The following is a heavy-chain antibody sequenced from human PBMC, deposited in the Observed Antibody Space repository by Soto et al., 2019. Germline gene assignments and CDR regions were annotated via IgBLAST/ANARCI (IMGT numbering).Heavy chain of an antibody. D-gene: IGHD6-13*01. CDR2: NYYSGST. Sequence: SETLSLTCTVSGGSISSSSYYWGWIRQPPGKGLEWIGSNYYSGSTYYNPSLKSRVTISVDTYKNQFSLKLSSVTAADTAVYYCAAVAAAVTWGYYYDYGMDVWGQGTTVTVSS. J-gene: IGHJ6*02. V-gene: IGHV4-39*01. CDR1: GGSISSSSYY. CDR3: AAVAAAVTWGYYYDYGMDV.